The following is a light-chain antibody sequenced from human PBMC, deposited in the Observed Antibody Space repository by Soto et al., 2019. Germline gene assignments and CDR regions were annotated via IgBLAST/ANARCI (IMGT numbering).Light chain of an antibody. CDR2: DVS. J-gene: IGLJ1*01. CDR1: SSDVGGYNY. V-gene: IGLV2-11*01. Sequence: QSALTQPRSVSGSPGQSVTISCTGTSSDVGGYNYVSWYEQHPGKAPKLMISDVSKRPSGVPDRFSGSKSDNTASLTIYGLQAEDEADYYCCSYAGSYTLVFGTGTKVTVL. CDR3: CSYAGSYTLV.